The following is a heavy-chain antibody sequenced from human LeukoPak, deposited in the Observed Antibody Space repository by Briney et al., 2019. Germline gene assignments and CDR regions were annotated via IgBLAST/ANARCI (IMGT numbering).Heavy chain of an antibody. Sequence: PSQTLSLTCNVSGGSISSGRYYWSWIRQPAGKGLEWIGRIYTRGSTNYNPSLKSRVTMSVDTSKNQFSLKLSSVTAADTAVYCCATDGMVRGPDAWFDSWGQGTLVTVSS. CDR1: GGSISSGRYY. J-gene: IGHJ5*01. CDR2: IYTRGST. V-gene: IGHV4-61*02. CDR3: ATDGMVRGPDAWFDS. D-gene: IGHD3-10*01.